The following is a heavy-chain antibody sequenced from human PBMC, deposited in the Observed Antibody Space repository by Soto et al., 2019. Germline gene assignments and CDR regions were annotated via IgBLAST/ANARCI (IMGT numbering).Heavy chain of an antibody. Sequence: EVQLVESGGGLVKPGGSLRLSCAASGFTLSSYTLSWVRQAPGKGLEWVSSISSGSSYIYYADSVRGRFTISRDNAKKSLSLQMNSLRAEDTAVYYCARVQRYSFDYWGLGTLVTVSS. D-gene: IGHD3-9*01. V-gene: IGHV3-21*01. CDR2: ISSGSSYI. J-gene: IGHJ4*01. CDR3: ARVQRYSFDY. CDR1: GFTLSSYT.